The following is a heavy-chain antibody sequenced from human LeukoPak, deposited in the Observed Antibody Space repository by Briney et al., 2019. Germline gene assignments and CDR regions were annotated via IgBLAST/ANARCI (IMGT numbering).Heavy chain of an antibody. CDR2: IKSDGSEK. Sequence: PGGSLRLSCAASGMTFSSHWMSWVRQAPGKGLEWVANIKSDGSEKYYLDSVKGRFTISRDNAKNSLYLQMNSLRAEDSAVYCARYCTFRTCSGTKFDSWGQGTLVTVSS. V-gene: IGHV3-7*01. CDR3: ARYCTFRTCSGTKFDS. CDR1: GMTFSSHW. J-gene: IGHJ4*02. D-gene: IGHD1-1*01.